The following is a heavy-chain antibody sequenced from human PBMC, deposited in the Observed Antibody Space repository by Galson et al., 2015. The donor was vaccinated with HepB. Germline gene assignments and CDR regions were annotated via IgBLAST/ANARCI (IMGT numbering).Heavy chain of an antibody. CDR3: ARTDLYYYGSRSSIDY. CDR1: GFTVSSNY. D-gene: IGHD3-10*01. V-gene: IGHV3-66*02. J-gene: IGHJ4*02. Sequence: SLRLSCAASGFTVSSNYMSWVRQAPGKGLEWVSVIYSGGSTYYADSVKGRFTISRDNSKNTLYLQMNSLRAEDTAVYYCARTDLYYYGSRSSIDYWGQGTLVTVSS. CDR2: IYSGGST.